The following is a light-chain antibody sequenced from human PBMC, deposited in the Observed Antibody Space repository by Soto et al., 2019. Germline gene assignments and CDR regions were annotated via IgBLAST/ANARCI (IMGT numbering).Light chain of an antibody. J-gene: IGLJ2*01. CDR2: EGS. V-gene: IGLV2-23*01. CDR3: CSYAGSSTLVV. CDR1: SSDVGSYNL. Sequence: QSALTQPASVSGSPGQSITISCTGTSSDVGSYNLVSWYQQHPGKAPKLMIYEGSKRPSGVSNRFSGSKSGNTASLTISGLQAEDEAHYYCCSYAGSSTLVVFGGGTQLTVL.